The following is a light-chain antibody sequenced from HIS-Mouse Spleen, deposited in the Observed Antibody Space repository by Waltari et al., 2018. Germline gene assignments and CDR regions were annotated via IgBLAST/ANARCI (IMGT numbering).Light chain of an antibody. J-gene: IGLJ2*01. CDR2: ENS. Sequence: SYELTQPPSMSVSPGQTARITCSGGAFPKKYAYWYQQKSGQAPVLVIYENSKRPSGIPERFSGSSSGTMATLTISGAQVEDEADYYCYSTDSSGNHRVFGGGTKLTVL. CDR1: AFPKKY. V-gene: IGLV3-10*01. CDR3: YSTDSSGNHRV.